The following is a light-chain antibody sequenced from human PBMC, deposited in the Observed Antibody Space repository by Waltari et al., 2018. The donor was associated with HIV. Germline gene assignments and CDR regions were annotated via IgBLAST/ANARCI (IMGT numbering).Light chain of an antibody. J-gene: IGLJ1*01. V-gene: IGLV3-21*04. CDR3: QVWDRNSNHYV. CDR2: YDS. CDR1: EVGGKS. Sequence: SYVLTQPPSVSVAPGETARITCGGSEVGGKSVHWYQQKPGQAPMLVIFYDSDRSSEIPDRFSGFVSGNTATLTISGVEAGDEADYYCQVWDRNSNHYVFGSGTKVTVL.